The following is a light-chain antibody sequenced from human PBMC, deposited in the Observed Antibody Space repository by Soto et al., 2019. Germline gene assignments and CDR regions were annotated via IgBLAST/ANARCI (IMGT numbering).Light chain of an antibody. Sequence: DIRMTQSPSSLSASVGDRVTITCRASQSISSYLNWYQQKPGKAPKLLIYAASSLQSGVPSRFSGSGSGTDFTLTISSLQPEDFATYYCQQSYSTPYTFGQGTKQEIK. CDR3: QQSYSTPYT. CDR2: AAS. CDR1: QSISSY. J-gene: IGKJ2*01. V-gene: IGKV1-39*01.